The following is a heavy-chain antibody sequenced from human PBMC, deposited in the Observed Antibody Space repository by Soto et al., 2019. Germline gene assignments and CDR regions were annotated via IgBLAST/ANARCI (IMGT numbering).Heavy chain of an antibody. V-gene: IGHV2-5*01. CDR2: IYWNDDK. Sequence: QITLKESGPTLVEPTQTLTLTCTYSGFSLRTTGVGVGRIRQPPGKALEWLGIIYWNDDKRYSPSLKNRFTLTSDISKRQVVLTMTNMDPVDTATYYCAHTWGLPFDYWGQGTLVIVSS. CDR1: GFSLRTTGVG. J-gene: IGHJ4*02. D-gene: IGHD3-16*01. CDR3: AHTWGLPFDY.